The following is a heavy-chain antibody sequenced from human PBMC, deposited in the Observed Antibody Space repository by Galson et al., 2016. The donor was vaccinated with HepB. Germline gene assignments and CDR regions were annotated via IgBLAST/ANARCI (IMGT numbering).Heavy chain of an antibody. Sequence: SLRLSCAASGFTFSSYGMSWVRQAPGKGLEWVSSISGSGGSTYYADSVKGRFTISRDNSKNTLYLQMNSLRAEDTAVYYCAKRGSRAGDTWITMIRGDQFYYFDYSGQGTLVTVSS. CDR1: GFTFSSYG. J-gene: IGHJ4*02. D-gene: IGHD3-10*01. CDR3: AKRGSRAGDTWITMIRGDQFYYFDY. V-gene: IGHV3-23*01. CDR2: ISGSGGST.